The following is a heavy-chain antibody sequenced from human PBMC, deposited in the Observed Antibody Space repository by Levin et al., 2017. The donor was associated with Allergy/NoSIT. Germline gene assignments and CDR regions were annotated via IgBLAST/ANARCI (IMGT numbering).Heavy chain of an antibody. V-gene: IGHV3-11*01. J-gene: IGHJ6*02. D-gene: IGHD3-22*01. Sequence: GGSLRLSCAASGFTFSDYYMSWIRQAPGKGLEWVSYISSSGSTIYYADSVKGRFTISRDNAKNSLYLQMNSLRAEDTAVYYCARYYYDSSGYLRHYYYGMDVWGQGTTVTVSS. CDR1: GFTFSDYY. CDR2: ISSSGSTI. CDR3: ARYYYDSSGYLRHYYYGMDV.